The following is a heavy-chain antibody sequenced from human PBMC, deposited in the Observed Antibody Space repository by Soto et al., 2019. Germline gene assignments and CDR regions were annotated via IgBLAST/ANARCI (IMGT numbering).Heavy chain of an antibody. CDR2: IYHSGST. CDR3: ARRVTMVRGVLNWFDP. D-gene: IGHD3-10*01. Sequence: SETLSLTCAVYGGSFSGYYWSWIRQPPGKGLEWIGEIYHSGSTNYNPSLKSRVTISVDKSKNQFSLKLSSVTAADTAVYYCARRVTMVRGVLNWFDPWGQGTLVTVSS. CDR1: GGSFSGYY. J-gene: IGHJ5*02. V-gene: IGHV4-34*01.